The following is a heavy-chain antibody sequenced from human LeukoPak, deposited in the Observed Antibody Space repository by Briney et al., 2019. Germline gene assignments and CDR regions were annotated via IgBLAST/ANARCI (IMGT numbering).Heavy chain of an antibody. J-gene: IGHJ4*02. CDR2: INNDGSTT. CDR1: GFTFSSYW. D-gene: IGHD2-21*02. CDR3: ARGSKVVLTALFDS. Sequence: HSGGSLRLSCAASGFTFSSYWMHWVRQAPGKGLVWVSRINNDGSTTSYADSVKGRFTISRDNAKNTLYLQMNSLRAEDTAVYYCARGSKVVLTALFDSWGQGTLVTVSS. V-gene: IGHV3-74*01.